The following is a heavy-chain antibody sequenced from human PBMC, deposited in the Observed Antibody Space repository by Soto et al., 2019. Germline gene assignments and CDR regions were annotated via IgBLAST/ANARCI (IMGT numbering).Heavy chain of an antibody. J-gene: IGHJ4*02. CDR2: TRGSGGDT. D-gene: IGHD1-26*01. CDR3: VKGHSHSYYYFDY. CDR1: GFTFSFCA. Sequence: EVQLLESGRGLVQPGGSLRLSCAASGFTFSFCAMNWVRQAPGKGLEWVSSTRGSGGDTYYADSVRGRFTISRDNSKNTLYLQMNSLRVEDTAVYYCVKGHSHSYYYFDYWGQGTLVTVSS. V-gene: IGHV3-23*01.